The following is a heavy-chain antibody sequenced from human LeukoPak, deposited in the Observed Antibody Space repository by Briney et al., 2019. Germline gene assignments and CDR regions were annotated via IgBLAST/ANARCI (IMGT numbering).Heavy chain of an antibody. J-gene: IGHJ4*02. CDR2: IIPIFGTA. D-gene: IGHD3-10*01. CDR3: ARAGVTMVRGYGY. Sequence: SVEYSCKASGGTFSSYAISWVREAPGQGLEWMGGIIPIFGTANYAQKFQGRVTITADKSTSTAYMELSSLRSEDTAVYYCARAGVTMVRGYGYWGQGTLVTVSS. CDR1: GGTFSSYA. V-gene: IGHV1-69*06.